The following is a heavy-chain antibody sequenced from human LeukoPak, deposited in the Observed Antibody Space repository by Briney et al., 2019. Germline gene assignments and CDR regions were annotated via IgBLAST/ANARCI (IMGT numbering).Heavy chain of an antibody. Sequence: GGSLRLSCAASGFTVSSNYMSWVRQAPGKGLEWVSVIYSGGSTYYADSVKGRFTISRDNSKNTLYLQMNSLRAEDTAVYYCAREVMDARDCNSTSCSRNWFDPWGQGTLVTVSS. D-gene: IGHD2-2*01. CDR2: IYSGGST. V-gene: IGHV3-66*01. CDR1: GFTVSSNY. J-gene: IGHJ5*02. CDR3: AREVMDARDCNSTSCSRNWFDP.